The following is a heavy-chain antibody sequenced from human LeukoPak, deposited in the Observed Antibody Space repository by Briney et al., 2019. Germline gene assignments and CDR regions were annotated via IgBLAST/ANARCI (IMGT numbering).Heavy chain of an antibody. V-gene: IGHV4-4*02. D-gene: IGHD6-19*01. CDR2: INHSGST. CDR1: GGSISSSNW. J-gene: IGHJ4*02. Sequence: PSETLSLTCAVSGGSISSSNWWSWVRQPPGKGLEWIGEINHSGSTNYNPSLKSRVTISVDTSKNQFSLKLSSVTAADTAVYYCATLRGYSSGWYRGFDYWGQGTLVTVSS. CDR3: ATLRGYSSGWYRGFDY.